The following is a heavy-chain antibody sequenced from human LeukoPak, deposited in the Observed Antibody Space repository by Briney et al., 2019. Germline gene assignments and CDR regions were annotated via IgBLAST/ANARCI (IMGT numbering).Heavy chain of an antibody. J-gene: IGHJ4*02. CDR1: GGSIGSYY. CDR3: ARGVFYYDTSGRGYYFDY. V-gene: IGHV4-4*07. Sequence: LETPSLTCTVSGGSIGSYYWSWIRQPAGKGLEWIGRIYTSGGSVYNPSLKSRVTMSVDTSKNRFSLKLSSVTAADTAVYYCARGVFYYDTSGRGYYFDYWGQGTLVTVPS. D-gene: IGHD3-22*01. CDR2: IYTSGGS.